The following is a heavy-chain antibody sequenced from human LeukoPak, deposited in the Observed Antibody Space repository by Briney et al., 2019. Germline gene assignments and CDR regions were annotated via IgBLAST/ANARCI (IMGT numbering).Heavy chain of an antibody. CDR1: GGSISSYY. CDR3: ARVQITTFGVVLNPDAFDI. Sequence: KPSETLSLTCTVSGGSISSYYWSWIRQPAGKGLEWIGRIYTTGSTNYNPSLKSRVTMSGDTSKNQFSLKLNSVTAAETAVYYCARVQITTFGVVLNPDAFDIWGQGTMVTVSS. V-gene: IGHV4-4*07. J-gene: IGHJ3*02. D-gene: IGHD3-3*01. CDR2: IYTTGST.